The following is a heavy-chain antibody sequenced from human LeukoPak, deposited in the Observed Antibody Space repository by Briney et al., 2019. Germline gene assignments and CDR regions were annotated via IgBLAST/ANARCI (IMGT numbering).Heavy chain of an antibody. V-gene: IGHV4-4*07. Sequence: PSETLSLTCTVSGGSISSYYWSWIRQPAGKGLEWIGRIYTSGSTNYNPSLKSRVTMSVDTSKNQFSLKLSSVTAADTAVYYCARINYYDSSGHPTFDPWGQGTLVTVSS. CDR1: GGSISSYY. J-gene: IGHJ5*02. CDR2: IYTSGST. CDR3: ARINYYDSSGHPTFDP. D-gene: IGHD3-22*01.